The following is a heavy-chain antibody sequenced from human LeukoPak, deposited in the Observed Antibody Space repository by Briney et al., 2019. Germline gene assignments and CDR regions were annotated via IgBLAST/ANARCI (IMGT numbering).Heavy chain of an antibody. D-gene: IGHD5-12*01. CDR1: GGSISSGGYS. Sequence: SQTLSLTCAVSGGSISSGGYSWSWIRQPPGKGLEWIGYIYHSGSTYYNPSLKSRVSISVDTSKNQFSLKLSSVTAADTAVYYCARGDPYGGYDAGNDYWGQGTLVTVSS. J-gene: IGHJ4*02. V-gene: IGHV4-30-2*01. CDR2: IYHSGST. CDR3: ARGDPYGGYDAGNDY.